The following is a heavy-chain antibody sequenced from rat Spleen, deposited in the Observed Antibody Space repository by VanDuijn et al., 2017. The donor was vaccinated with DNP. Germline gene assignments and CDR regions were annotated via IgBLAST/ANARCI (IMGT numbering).Heavy chain of an antibody. CDR3: ARRGRSPFTY. V-gene: IGHV5-25*01. J-gene: IGHJ2*01. D-gene: IGHD3-1*01. Sequence: EVQLVESGGGLVQPGRSMKLSCAASGFTFSNYYMAWVRQAPTKGLEWVASISNTGDNTYYPDSVKGRFTISRDNAKSTLYLQMDSLRSEDTATYYCARRGRSPFTYWGQGVMVTVSS. CDR1: GFTFSNYY. CDR2: ISNTGDNT.